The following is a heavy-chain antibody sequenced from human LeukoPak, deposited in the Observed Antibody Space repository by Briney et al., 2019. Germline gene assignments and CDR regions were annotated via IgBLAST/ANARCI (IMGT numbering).Heavy chain of an antibody. CDR1: GYTFTSYD. Sequence: ASVKVSCKASGYTFTSYDINWVRQATGQGLEWMGWMNPNSGNTGYAQKFQGRVTMTRNTSISTAYMELSSLRSEDTAVYYCARNTGRIRYYYGSGSYYPDYWGQGTLVTVSS. D-gene: IGHD3-10*01. CDR3: ARNTGRIRYYYGSGSYYPDY. J-gene: IGHJ4*02. CDR2: MNPNSGNT. V-gene: IGHV1-8*01.